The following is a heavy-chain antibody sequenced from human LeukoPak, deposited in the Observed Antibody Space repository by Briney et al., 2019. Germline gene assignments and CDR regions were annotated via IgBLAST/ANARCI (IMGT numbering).Heavy chain of an antibody. D-gene: IGHD4-17*01. Sequence: SETLSLTCTVSGGSISSSSYYWGWIRQPPGKGLEWIGSIYYSGSTYYNPSLQSRVTISVDTSKNQFSLKLSSVTAADTAVYYCARLDDYGDYGRYWYFDLWGRGTLVTVSS. J-gene: IGHJ2*01. CDR1: GGSISSSSYY. CDR3: ARLDDYGDYGRYWYFDL. CDR2: IYYSGST. V-gene: IGHV4-39*01.